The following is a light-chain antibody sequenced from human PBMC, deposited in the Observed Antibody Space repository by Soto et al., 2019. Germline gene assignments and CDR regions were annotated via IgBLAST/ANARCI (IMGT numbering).Light chain of an antibody. CDR2: EGT. J-gene: IGLJ7*01. V-gene: IGLV2-23*03. CDR3: CSYAGDSTFVF. CDR1: SSDIGSYNL. Sequence: QSALTQPASVSGSPGQSITISCTGTSSDIGSYNLVSWYQQHPGKAPKLIIYEGTKRPSGVSNRFSGSKSGKTASLTISGLQPEDEADYFCCSYAGDSTFVFFGGGTQLTVL.